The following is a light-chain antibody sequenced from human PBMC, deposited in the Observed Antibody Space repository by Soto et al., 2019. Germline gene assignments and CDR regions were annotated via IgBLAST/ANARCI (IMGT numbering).Light chain of an antibody. Sequence: QSALTQPPSASGSPGQSVTISCTGTRSDVGYYNSVSWYQQHPGKAPQLIIYEVNKRPSGVPDRFSGSKSGNTASLTISAFQAEDEADYYCSSYAGSDNLVFGGGTQLTVL. CDR1: RSDVGYYNS. CDR3: SSYAGSDNLV. CDR2: EVN. J-gene: IGLJ2*01. V-gene: IGLV2-8*01.